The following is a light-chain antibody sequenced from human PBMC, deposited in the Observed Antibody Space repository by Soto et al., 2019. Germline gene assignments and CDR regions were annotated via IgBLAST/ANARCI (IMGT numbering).Light chain of an antibody. CDR3: QQSYGTPIT. Sequence: DIQMTQSPSSLSASVGDRVTITCRASQSISSYLNWYQQKRGKTPKQLIYAASSLQSGVPSRLSGSGSGTDFSITISSIQPEDFATYYCQQSYGTPITFGQGTRLEIK. J-gene: IGKJ5*01. CDR2: AAS. CDR1: QSISSY. V-gene: IGKV1-39*01.